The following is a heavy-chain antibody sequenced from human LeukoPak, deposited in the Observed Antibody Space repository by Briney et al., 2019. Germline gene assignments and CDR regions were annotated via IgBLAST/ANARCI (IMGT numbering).Heavy chain of an antibody. CDR2: INHSGST. D-gene: IGHD3-9*01. CDR1: GGSFSGYY. J-gene: IGHJ6*03. CDR3: ARVHYDILTGSKGSYMDV. V-gene: IGHV4-34*01. Sequence: SETLSLTCAVYGGSFSGYYWSWIRQPPGKGLEWIGEINHSGSTNYNPSLKSRVTISVDTSNNQFSLKLSSVTAADTAVYYCARVHYDILTGSKGSYMDVWGKGTTVTVSS.